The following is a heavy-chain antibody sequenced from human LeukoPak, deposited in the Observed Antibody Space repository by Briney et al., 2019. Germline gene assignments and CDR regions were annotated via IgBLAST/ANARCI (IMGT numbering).Heavy chain of an antibody. V-gene: IGHV4-30-4*01. CDR1: GGSFSGYY. CDR3: ARVNTMVRGVIKYYGMDV. CDR2: IYYSGST. J-gene: IGHJ6*02. Sequence: SETLSLTCTVYGGSFSGYYWSWIRQPPGKGLEWIGYIYYSGSTYYNPSLKSRVTISVDTSKNQFSLKLSSVTAADTAVYYCARVNTMVRGVIKYYGMDVWGQGTTVTVSS. D-gene: IGHD3-10*01.